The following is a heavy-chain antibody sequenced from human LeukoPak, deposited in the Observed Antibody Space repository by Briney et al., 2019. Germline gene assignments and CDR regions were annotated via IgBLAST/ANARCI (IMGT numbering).Heavy chain of an antibody. J-gene: IGHJ6*03. D-gene: IGHD3-10*01. CDR3: ARDKGWFGELLSSYYYYYTDV. CDR1: GGTFTSYA. CDR2: IIPIFGTA. Sequence: SVKVSCKASGGTFTSYAISWVRQAPGQGLEWMGGIIPIFGTANYAQKFQGRVTITTDESTSTAYMELSSLRSEDTAVYYCARDKGWFGELLSSYYYYYTDVWGKGTTVTVSS. V-gene: IGHV1-69*05.